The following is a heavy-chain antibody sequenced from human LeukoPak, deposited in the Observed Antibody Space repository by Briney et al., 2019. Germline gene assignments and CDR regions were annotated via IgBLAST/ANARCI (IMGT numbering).Heavy chain of an antibody. CDR2: MNPNSGNT. V-gene: IGHV1-8*01. Sequence: ASVTVSFKASGYTFTIYDINWVRQATGQGLEWMGWMNPNSGNTGYAQKFQGRVTMTRNTSISTAYMELSSLRSEDTAVYYCARVYGDYAYYFDYWGQGTLVTVSS. CDR1: GYTFTIYD. CDR3: ARVYGDYAYYFDY. D-gene: IGHD4-17*01. J-gene: IGHJ4*02.